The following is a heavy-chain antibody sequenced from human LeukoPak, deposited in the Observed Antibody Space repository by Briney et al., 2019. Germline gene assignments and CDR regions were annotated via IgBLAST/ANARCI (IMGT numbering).Heavy chain of an antibody. CDR1: GGSISSGGYY. D-gene: IGHD2-2*01. Sequence: SETLSLTCTVSGGSISSGGYYWSWIRQPPGKGLEWIGYIYHGGSTYYNPSLKSRVTISVDRSKNQFSLKLSSVTAADTAVYYCAREKGYCSSTSCFDYWGQGTLVTVSS. V-gene: IGHV4-30-2*01. J-gene: IGHJ4*02. CDR2: IYHGGST. CDR3: AREKGYCSSTSCFDY.